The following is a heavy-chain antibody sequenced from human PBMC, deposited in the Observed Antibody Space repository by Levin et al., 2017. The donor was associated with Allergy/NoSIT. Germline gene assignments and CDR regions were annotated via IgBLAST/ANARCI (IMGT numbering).Heavy chain of an antibody. V-gene: IGHV3-23*01. CDR2: ISGSGGST. CDR3: AKEYYDFWSGDPPFDY. D-gene: IGHD3-3*01. J-gene: IGHJ4*02. CDR1: GFTFSSYA. Sequence: PGGSLRLSCAASGFTFSSYAMSWVRQAPGKGLEWVSAISGSGGSTYYADSVKGRFTISRDNSKNTLYLQMNSLRAEDTAVYYCAKEYYDFWSGDPPFDYWGQGTLVTVSS.